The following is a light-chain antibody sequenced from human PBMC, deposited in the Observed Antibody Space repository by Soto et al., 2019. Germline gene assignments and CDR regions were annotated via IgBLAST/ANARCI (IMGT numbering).Light chain of an antibody. CDR3: QQHSNRLT. Sequence: EIVLPQSPATLSLSPGERAPLSCRASQSVESYLAWYQQKPGQAPRLLIFDASNRATGIPARFSGSGYGTDFTLTISSLEPEDFAVYYCQQHSNRLTFGGGTKVDIK. V-gene: IGKV3-11*01. J-gene: IGKJ4*01. CDR2: DAS. CDR1: QSVESY.